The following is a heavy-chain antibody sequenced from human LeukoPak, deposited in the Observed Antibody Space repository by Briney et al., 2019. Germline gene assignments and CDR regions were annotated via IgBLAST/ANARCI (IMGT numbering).Heavy chain of an antibody. J-gene: IGHJ4*02. D-gene: IGHD6-19*01. CDR2: IHSSGST. V-gene: IGHV4-4*07. Sequence: SETLSLTCTVSGGSINNYHWSWTRQPAGKGLEWIAQIHSSGSTNYNPPLKSRVTMSIDTPENQLSLTLTSVTAADTAVYYCARRDISSGWSFDSWGQGTLVTVSS. CDR3: ARRDISSGWSFDS. CDR1: GGSINNYH.